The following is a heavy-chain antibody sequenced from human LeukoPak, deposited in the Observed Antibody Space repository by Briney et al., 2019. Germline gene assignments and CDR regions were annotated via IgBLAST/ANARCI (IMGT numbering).Heavy chain of an antibody. D-gene: IGHD2-2*01. CDR2: INHSGST. V-gene: IGHV4-34*01. CDR1: GGSFSGYY. CDR3: AREYRSSTSCYGPRRYFDY. J-gene: IGHJ4*02. Sequence: SETLSLTCAVYGGSFSGYYWSWIRQPPGKGLEWIGEINHSGSTNYNPSLKSRVTISVDTSKNQFSLKLSSVTAADTAVYYCAREYRSSTSCYGPRRYFDYWGQGTLVTVSS.